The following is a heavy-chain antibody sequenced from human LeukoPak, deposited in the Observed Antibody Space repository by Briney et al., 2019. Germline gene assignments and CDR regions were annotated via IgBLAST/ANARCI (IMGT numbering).Heavy chain of an antibody. V-gene: IGHV4-38-2*02. D-gene: IGHD3-22*01. Sequence: SETLSLTCTVSGYSISSGYYWGWIRPPPGKGLEWIGSIYHSGSTYYNPSLKSRVTISVDTSKNQFSLKLSSVTAADTAVYYCASRGDLNYYDSSGYYSSAFDIWGQGTMVTVSS. J-gene: IGHJ3*02. CDR2: IYHSGST. CDR3: ASRGDLNYYDSSGYYSSAFDI. CDR1: GYSISSGYY.